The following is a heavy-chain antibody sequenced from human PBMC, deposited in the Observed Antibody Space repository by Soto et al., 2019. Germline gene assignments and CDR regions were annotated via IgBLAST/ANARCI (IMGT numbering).Heavy chain of an antibody. CDR3: ARGLKRHDAFDI. V-gene: IGHV3-74*01. J-gene: IGHJ3*02. CDR2: INSDGSST. CDR1: GFTFSSYW. Sequence: EVQLVASGGGLVQPGGSLRLSCAASGFTFSSYWMHWVRQAPGKGLVWVSRINSDGSSTSYADSVKGRFTISRDNAKNTLYLQMNSLRAEDTAVDYCARGLKRHDAFDIWGQGTMVTVSS. D-gene: IGHD5-12*01.